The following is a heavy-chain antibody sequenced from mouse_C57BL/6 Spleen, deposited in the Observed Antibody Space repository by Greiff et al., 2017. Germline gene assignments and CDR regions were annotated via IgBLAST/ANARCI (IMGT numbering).Heavy chain of an antibody. V-gene: IGHV3-6*01. D-gene: IGHD1-1*01. CDR1: GYSITSGYY. CDR2: ISYDGSN. J-gene: IGHJ2*01. Sequence: ESGPGLVKPSQSLSLTCSVTGYSITSGYYWNWIRQFPGNKLEWRGYISYDGSNNYNPSLKNRISITRDTSKNQFFLKLNSVTTEDTATYYCARRGTTVVATDYWGQGTTLTVSS. CDR3: ARRGTTVVATDY.